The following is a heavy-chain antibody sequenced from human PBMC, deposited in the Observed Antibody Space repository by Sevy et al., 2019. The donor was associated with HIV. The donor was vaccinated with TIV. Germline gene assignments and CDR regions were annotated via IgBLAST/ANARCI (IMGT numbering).Heavy chain of an antibody. J-gene: IGHJ4*02. CDR2: IYYSGST. V-gene: IGHV4-59*12. CDR3: ASHRNDGAR. D-gene: IGHD1-1*01. Sequence: SKTLSLTCTVSGGSISSNYWSWIRHPPGKGLEWIGYIYYSGSTNYNPFLKSRVTISVDTSNQFSLKLRFVTAADTAVYYCASHRNDGARWGQGTLVTVSS. CDR1: GGSISSNY.